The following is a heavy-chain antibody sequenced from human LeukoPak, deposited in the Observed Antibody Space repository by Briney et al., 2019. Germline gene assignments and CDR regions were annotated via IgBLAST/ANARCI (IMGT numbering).Heavy chain of an antibody. CDR3: ARRGYSYGKFEALDY. V-gene: IGHV3-73*01. D-gene: IGHD5-18*01. CDR2: IRSDSNTYAT. Sequence: GGSLRLSCAASGFIFSSYNMHWVRQASGKGLEWVGRIRSDSNTYATTYAASVKGRFTISRDDSENTAYLQMNSLRAEDTAVYYCARRGYSYGKFEALDYWGQGTRVTVSS. J-gene: IGHJ4*02. CDR1: GFIFSSYN.